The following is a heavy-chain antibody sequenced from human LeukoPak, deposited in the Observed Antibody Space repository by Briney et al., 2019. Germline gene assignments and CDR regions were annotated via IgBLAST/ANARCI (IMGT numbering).Heavy chain of an antibody. Sequence: GGSLRLSCAASGFTFSSYSMNWVRQAPGKGLEWVSYISSSSSTIYYADSVKGRFTISRDNAKNSLYLQMNSLRAEDTAVYYCAKDFPYQLYYDSSGLSDYWGQGTLVTVSS. CDR1: GFTFSSYS. V-gene: IGHV3-48*01. D-gene: IGHD3-22*01. CDR3: AKDFPYQLYYDSSGLSDY. J-gene: IGHJ4*02. CDR2: ISSSSSTI.